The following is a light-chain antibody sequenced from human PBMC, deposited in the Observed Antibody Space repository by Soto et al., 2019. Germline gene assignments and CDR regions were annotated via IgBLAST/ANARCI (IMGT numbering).Light chain of an antibody. V-gene: IGLV2-14*03. CDR2: DVS. CDR3: SSYTSSSTVV. J-gene: IGLJ2*01. Sequence: QSVLTQPASVSGSPGQSITISCTGTSSDVGGYNYVSWYQHHPGKAPKLMIYDVSNQPSGVSNRFSGSKSGNTASLTISGLQAEDEADYYCSSYTSSSTVVFGGGTQLTVL. CDR1: SSDVGGYNY.